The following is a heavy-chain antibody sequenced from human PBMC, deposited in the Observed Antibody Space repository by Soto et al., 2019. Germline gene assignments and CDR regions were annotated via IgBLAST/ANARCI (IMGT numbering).Heavy chain of an antibody. V-gene: IGHV3-53*01. Sequence: EVQLVESGGGLIQPVGSLRLACAASGFSVSDNYMNWVRQAPGKGLQWVSRLYAGGATFYADYVKGRFTISRDSSKNTLYLQMDSLRAEYTAVYYCAGQRVNGYGYPNDALDIWGQGTVVSVSS. CDR1: GFSVSDNY. D-gene: IGHD5-12*01. CDR3: AGQRVNGYGYPNDALDI. J-gene: IGHJ3*02. CDR2: LYAGGAT.